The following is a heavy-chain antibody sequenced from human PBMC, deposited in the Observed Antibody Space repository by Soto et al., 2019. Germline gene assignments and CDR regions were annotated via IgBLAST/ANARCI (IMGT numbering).Heavy chain of an antibody. V-gene: IGHV3-23*01. CDR2: ITGSGGST. J-gene: IGHJ5*02. CDR1: GLTFYNYV. D-gene: IGHD4-4*01. CDR3: AKVRSTVGSDT. Sequence: GGSLRLSCAASGLTFYNYVMTWVRQAPGKGLEWVSSITGSGGSTYYADSVKGRFTISRDNSKYTLYLQMNSLRADDTAVYYCAKVRSTVGSDTWGQGTLVTVSS.